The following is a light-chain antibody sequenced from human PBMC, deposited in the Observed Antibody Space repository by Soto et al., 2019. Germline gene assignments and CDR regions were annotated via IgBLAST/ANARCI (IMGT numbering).Light chain of an antibody. V-gene: IGKV3D-11*01. CDR3: QQRKNWPYT. J-gene: IGKJ2*01. CDR1: QDINNY. CDR2: DAS. Sequence: EIVLTQSPATLSLSPGERATLSCRASQDINNYLGWYQQKPGQAPRLLIVDASNRATGIPARFSGGGSGTDFTITINRLEPGDFAVYYCQQRKNWPYTFGQGTELEIK.